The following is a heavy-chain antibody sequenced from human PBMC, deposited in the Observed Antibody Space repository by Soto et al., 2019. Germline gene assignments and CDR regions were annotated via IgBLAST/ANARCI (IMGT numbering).Heavy chain of an antibody. CDR1: GFIFRNYA. Sequence: PGGSLRLSCAASGFIFRNYAMRWVRQAPGKGLEWVAVVAYDGSNRYYADSVKGRFTISRDNSKNTLYLQLNSLRAEDTAMYYCAREDYGRHYFDYWGQGTPVTVSS. D-gene: IGHD4-17*01. J-gene: IGHJ4*02. V-gene: IGHV3-30-3*01. CDR2: VAYDGSNR. CDR3: AREDYGRHYFDY.